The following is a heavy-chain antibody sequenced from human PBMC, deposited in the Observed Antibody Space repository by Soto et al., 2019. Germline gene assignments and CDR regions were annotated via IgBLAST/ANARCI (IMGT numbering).Heavy chain of an antibody. J-gene: IGHJ5*02. CDR3: ARVPDR. CDR1: GGSISSPRYY. V-gene: IGHV4-39*01. D-gene: IGHD2-2*01. Sequence: SETLSLTCTVSGGSISSPRYYWGWIRQPPGKGLEWIGSVYSSGSAYYNPSLKSRVTISVDTSKNQFSLKLSSVTAADTAVYYCARVPDRWGQGTLVTVSS. CDR2: VYSSGSA.